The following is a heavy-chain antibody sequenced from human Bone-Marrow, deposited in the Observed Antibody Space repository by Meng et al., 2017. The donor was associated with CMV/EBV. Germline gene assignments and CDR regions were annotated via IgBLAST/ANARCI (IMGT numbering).Heavy chain of an antibody. J-gene: IGHJ5*02. V-gene: IGHV3-53*01. CDR1: GFTVSSNY. Sequence: GESLKISCAASGFTVSSNYMSWVRQAPGKGLEWVSVIYSGGSTYYADSVKGRFTISRDNSKNTLYLQMNSLRAEDTAVYYCAREADGSGYNWFDPWGQGTLVTASS. D-gene: IGHD3-10*01. CDR3: AREADGSGYNWFDP. CDR2: IYSGGST.